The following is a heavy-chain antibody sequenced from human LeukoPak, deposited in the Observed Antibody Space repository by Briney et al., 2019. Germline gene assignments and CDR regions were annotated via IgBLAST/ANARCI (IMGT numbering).Heavy chain of an antibody. D-gene: IGHD6-6*01. J-gene: IGHJ4*02. CDR2: INNDGSST. Sequence: GGSLRLSCAASGFTFSRNWMHWVRQAPGKGLVWVSRINNDGSSTSYADSVKGRFIISRDNAKNTLYMQMNSLGAEDTAVYYCARPGSGGDLSSSSVYWGQGTLVTVSS. V-gene: IGHV3-74*01. CDR3: ARPGSGGDLSSSSVY. CDR1: GFTFSRNW.